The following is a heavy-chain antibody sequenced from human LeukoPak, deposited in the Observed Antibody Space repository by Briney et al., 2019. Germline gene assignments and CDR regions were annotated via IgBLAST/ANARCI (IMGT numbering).Heavy chain of an antibody. V-gene: IGHV1-18*01. J-gene: IGHJ3*02. CDR2: ISTYNGNT. D-gene: IGHD4-17*01. CDR3: ARELVTTSSDAFDI. Sequence: ASVKVSCKASGYTFTTYGISWVRQAPGQGLEWMGWISTYNGNTNYAQKLQGRVTMTTDASTSTAYMELRSLRSDDTAVYYCARELVTTSSDAFDIWGQGTMVTVSS. CDR1: GYTFTTYG.